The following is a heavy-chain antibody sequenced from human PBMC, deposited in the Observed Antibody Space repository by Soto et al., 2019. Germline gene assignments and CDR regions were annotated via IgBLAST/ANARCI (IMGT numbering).Heavy chain of an antibody. CDR1: GFTFSSYG. Sequence: GGSLRLSCAASGFTFSSYGMHWVRQAPGKGLEWVAVIWYDGSNKYYADSVKGRFTISRDNSKNTLYLQMNSLRAEDTAVYYCAREGTDTSRAKACEYYYYRMDASGQGTTDTLSS. CDR3: AREGTDTSRAKACEYYYYRMDA. V-gene: IGHV3-33*01. J-gene: IGHJ6*02. CDR2: IWYDGSNK. D-gene: IGHD5-18*01.